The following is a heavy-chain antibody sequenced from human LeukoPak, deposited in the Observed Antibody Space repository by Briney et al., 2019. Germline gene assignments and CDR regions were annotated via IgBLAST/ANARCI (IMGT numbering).Heavy chain of an antibody. V-gene: IGHV3-23*01. CDR3: AKSGNQQWLGHFDY. J-gene: IGHJ4*02. CDR1: GFTFSSYA. Sequence: GGPLRLSCAASGFTFSSYAMSWVRQAPGKGLEWVSAISGSGGSTYYADSVKGRFTISRDNSKNTLYLQMNSLRAEDTAVYYCAKSGNQQWLGHFDYWGQGTLVTVSS. CDR2: ISGSGGST. D-gene: IGHD6-19*01.